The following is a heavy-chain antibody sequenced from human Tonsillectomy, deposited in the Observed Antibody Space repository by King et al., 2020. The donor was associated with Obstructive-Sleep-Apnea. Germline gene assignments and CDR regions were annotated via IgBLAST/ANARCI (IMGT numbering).Heavy chain of an antibody. J-gene: IGHJ4*02. CDR2: ISYDGSNK. CDR1: GFTFSNYI. CDR3: ARDIEHYYDNSGYYGEAYFDC. D-gene: IGHD3-22*01. Sequence: VQLVESGGGVVQPGRSLRLSCAASGFTFSNYIMHWVRQAPGKGLEWVAIISYDGSNKYYADSVKGRFTISRDNSKNTLYLQMNSLRAEDTAVYYCARDIEHYYDNSGYYGEAYFDCWGQGTLVTVSS. V-gene: IGHV3-30*03.